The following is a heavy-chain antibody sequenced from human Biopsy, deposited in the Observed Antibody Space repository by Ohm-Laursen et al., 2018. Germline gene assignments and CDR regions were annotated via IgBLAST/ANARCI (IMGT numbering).Heavy chain of an antibody. Sequence: GSLRLSCAASGYTYSRYWMTWVRQPPGKGLEWVATIKEDATLKWYADSVRGRFTVSRDNSKSLLYFQMDSLRAEDTAVYYCSTLHRGVDVFDIWGQGTMVTVSS. D-gene: IGHD3-10*01. V-gene: IGHV3-7*01. CDR1: GYTYSRYW. J-gene: IGHJ3*02. CDR3: STLHRGVDVFDI. CDR2: IKEDATLK.